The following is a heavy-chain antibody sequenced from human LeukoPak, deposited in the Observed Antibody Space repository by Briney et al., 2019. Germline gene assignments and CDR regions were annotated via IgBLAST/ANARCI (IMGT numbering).Heavy chain of an antibody. J-gene: IGHJ4*02. CDR1: GFTVSSNY. D-gene: IGHD2-21*02. Sequence: PGGSLRLSCAASGFTVSSNYMSRVRQAPGKGLEWVSVIYSGGSTYYADSVKGRFTISRDNSKNTLYLQMNSLRAEDTAVYYCARRCGGDCYEYDYWGQGTLVTVSS. CDR2: IYSGGST. V-gene: IGHV3-53*01. CDR3: ARRCGGDCYEYDY.